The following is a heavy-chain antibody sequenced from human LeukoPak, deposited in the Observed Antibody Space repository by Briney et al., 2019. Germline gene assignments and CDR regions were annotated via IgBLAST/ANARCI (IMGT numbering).Heavy chain of an antibody. CDR3: ARGHVPGSDRHWDY. D-gene: IGHD3-10*01. J-gene: IGHJ4*02. CDR2: IKSDESEI. CDR1: GFTFNSHW. Sequence: QPGGSLRLSCAASGFTFNSHWMHWVRQVPGKGLVWVSRIKSDESEINYADFVKGRFTISRDNAKNTLYLEMNSLRAEDTAVYFCARGHVPGSDRHWDYWSQGTLVTVSA. V-gene: IGHV3-74*01.